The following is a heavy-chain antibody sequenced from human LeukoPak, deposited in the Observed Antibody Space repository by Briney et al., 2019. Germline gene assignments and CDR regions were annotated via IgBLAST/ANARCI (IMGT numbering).Heavy chain of an antibody. D-gene: IGHD1-14*01. CDR2: ISYTGST. V-gene: IGHV4-59*08. CDR3: ATHVLFDRDNHSYWFDP. Sequence: PSETLSLTCTVSGVSFTSHYWTWIRQSPGTGLEWIGYISYTGSTNYNPSLKSRVTISLDTSKNQVSLILTSVTAADTAVYFCATHVLFDRDNHSYWFDPWGQGTLVTVSS. CDR1: GVSFTSHY. J-gene: IGHJ5*02.